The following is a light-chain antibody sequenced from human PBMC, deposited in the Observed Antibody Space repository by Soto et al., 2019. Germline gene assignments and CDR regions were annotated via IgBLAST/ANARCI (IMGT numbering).Light chain of an antibody. CDR2: GAF. Sequence: EIVLTQSPATLSLSPGERATLSCRASPSVNNFLAWYQQKPGQAPRLLIYGAFNRATGIPARFSGSGSGTDFTRTIISREPEDSAVYYCQQRNVWPPVTFGQGTRLEIK. J-gene: IGKJ5*01. V-gene: IGKV3-11*01. CDR1: PSVNNF. CDR3: QQRNVWPPVT.